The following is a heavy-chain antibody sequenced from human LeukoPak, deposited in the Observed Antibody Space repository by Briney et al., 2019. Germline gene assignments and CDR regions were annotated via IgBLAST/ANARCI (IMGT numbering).Heavy chain of an antibody. D-gene: IGHD1-1*01. Sequence: PGGSLRFSCAASGFTFSSYAMSWVRQAPGKGVEWVSAISGSGGSTYYADSVKGRFTISRDNSKNTLYLQMNSLRAEDTAVYYCAKSAALQLERWYFDYWGQGTLVTVSS. CDR1: GFTFSSYA. J-gene: IGHJ4*02. V-gene: IGHV3-23*01. CDR3: AKSAALQLERWYFDY. CDR2: ISGSGGST.